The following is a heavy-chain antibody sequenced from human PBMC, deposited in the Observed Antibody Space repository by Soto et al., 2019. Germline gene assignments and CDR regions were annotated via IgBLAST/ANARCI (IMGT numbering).Heavy chain of an antibody. J-gene: IGHJ6*02. CDR3: ARDDVSSSWYGVHYYHYYGMDV. D-gene: IGHD6-13*01. V-gene: IGHV4-38-2*02. Sequence: PSDTLSLTSAVSGYSISSSYYWGWIRSPPGKGLEWIGSIYPSGSTYYNPSLKSRVTISVDTSKNQFSLKLSSVTAADTAVYYCARDDVSSSWYGVHYYHYYGMDVWGQGTTVS. CDR1: GYSISSSYY. CDR2: IYPSGST.